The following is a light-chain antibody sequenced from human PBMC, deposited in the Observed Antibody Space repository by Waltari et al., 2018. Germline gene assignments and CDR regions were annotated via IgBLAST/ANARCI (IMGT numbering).Light chain of an antibody. CDR1: SSDVGGYNY. CDR2: DVS. V-gene: IGLV2-14*01. Sequence: QSALTQPASVSGSPGQSITIPCTGTSSDVGGYNYVPWYQQHPGKAPKLMIYDVSNRPSGVSNRFSGSKSGNTAYLTISGLQAEDEADYYCSSYTSSSTYVFGTGTKVTVL. CDR3: SSYTSSSTYV. J-gene: IGLJ1*01.